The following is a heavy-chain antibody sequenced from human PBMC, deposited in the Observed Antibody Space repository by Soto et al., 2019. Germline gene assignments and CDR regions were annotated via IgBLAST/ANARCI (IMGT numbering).Heavy chain of an antibody. J-gene: IGHJ6*02. D-gene: IGHD2-2*02. CDR1: GYTFTSYY. CDR3: ARASIVYGMDV. CDR2: INPSGGST. V-gene: IGHV1-46*01. Sequence: ASVTVSCKASGYTFTSYYMHWVRQAPGQGLEWMGIINPSGGSTSYAQKFQGRVTMTRDTSTSTVYMELSSLRSEDTAVYYCARASIVYGMDVWGQGTTVTVSS.